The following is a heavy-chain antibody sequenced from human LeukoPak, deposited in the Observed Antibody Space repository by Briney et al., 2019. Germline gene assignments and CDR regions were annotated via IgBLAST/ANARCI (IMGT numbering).Heavy chain of an antibody. CDR3: TRGQWLDVWDF. V-gene: IGHV4-4*07. Sequence: PSETLSLTCTVSGTSMSNSYWSWIRQPAGKGLEWTGHIQDRGSTIYNPSLGSRVTMSLDTPKNQFSLKLNSVTAADTAVYYCTRGQWLDVWDFWGQGTLVTVSS. CDR1: GTSMSNSY. D-gene: IGHD6-19*01. J-gene: IGHJ4*02. CDR2: IQDRGST.